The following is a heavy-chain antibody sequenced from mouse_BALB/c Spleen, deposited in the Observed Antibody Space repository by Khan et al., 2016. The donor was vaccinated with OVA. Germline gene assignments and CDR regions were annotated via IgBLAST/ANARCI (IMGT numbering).Heavy chain of an antibody. CDR1: GYTFTDYA. J-gene: IGHJ3*01. Sequence: QVQLKQSGPEVVRPGASVKISCKGSGYTFTDYAMHWVKQRHGKGLEWIGVISPYNGNTNYNQKFKGKATLTVDKSSSTAYMELARLTCEDSAIYFCARLTPYWGQGTLVTVSA. V-gene: IGHV1S137*01. D-gene: IGHD4-1*01. CDR2: ISPYNGNT. CDR3: ARLTPY.